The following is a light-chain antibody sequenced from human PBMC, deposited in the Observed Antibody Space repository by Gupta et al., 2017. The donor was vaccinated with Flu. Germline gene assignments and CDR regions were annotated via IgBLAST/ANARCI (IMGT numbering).Light chain of an antibody. CDR1: QSISTY. J-gene: IGKJ5*01. Sequence: DIRMTQSPSSLSASVGDRVTITCRASQSISTYLNWFQQKPGKAPKLLIYAASSWQSGVPSRFSGSGFGKDLTLTISSRQQEDFAFYFCQQTDKNLPITFGQGTPVDIK. V-gene: IGKV1-39*01. CDR2: AAS. CDR3: QQTDKNLPIT.